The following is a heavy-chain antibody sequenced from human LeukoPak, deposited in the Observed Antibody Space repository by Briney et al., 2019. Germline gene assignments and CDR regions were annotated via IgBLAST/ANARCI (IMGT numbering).Heavy chain of an antibody. V-gene: IGHV4-34*01. CDR1: GGSFSGYY. Sequence: SETLSLTCAVYGGSFSGYYWSWIRQPPGKGLEWIGEINHSGSTNYNPSLKSRVTISVDTSKNQFSLKLSSVTAADTAVYYCARGRVWFVQWWFDPWGQGTLVTVSS. D-gene: IGHD3-10*01. CDR2: INHSGST. J-gene: IGHJ5*02. CDR3: ARGRVWFVQWWFDP.